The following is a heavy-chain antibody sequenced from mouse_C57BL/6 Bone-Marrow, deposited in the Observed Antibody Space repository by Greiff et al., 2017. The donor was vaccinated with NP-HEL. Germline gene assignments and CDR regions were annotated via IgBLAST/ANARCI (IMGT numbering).Heavy chain of an antibody. V-gene: IGHV1-19*01. D-gene: IGHD3-2*02. Sequence: EVKLMESGPVLVKPGASVKMSCKASGYTFTDYYMNWVKQSHGKSLEWIGVINPYNGGTSYNQKFKGKATLTVDKSSSTAYMELNSLTSEDSAVYYCARGQLSPAWFAYWGQGTLVTVSA. J-gene: IGHJ3*01. CDR1: GYTFTDYY. CDR3: ARGQLSPAWFAY. CDR2: INPYNGGT.